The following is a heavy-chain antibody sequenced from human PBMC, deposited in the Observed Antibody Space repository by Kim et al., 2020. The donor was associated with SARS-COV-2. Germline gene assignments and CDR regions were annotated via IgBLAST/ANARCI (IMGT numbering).Heavy chain of an antibody. D-gene: IGHD3-22*01. CDR2: ISSSSSYI. V-gene: IGHV3-21*01. J-gene: IGHJ3*02. Sequence: GGSLRLSCAASGFTFSSYSMNWVRQAPGKGLEWVSSISSSSSYIYYADSVKGRFTISRDNAKNSLYLQMNSLRAKDTAVYYCARPEYYYDSSGYSPDAFDIWGQGTMVTVSS. CDR3: ARPEYYYDSSGYSPDAFDI. CDR1: GFTFSSYS.